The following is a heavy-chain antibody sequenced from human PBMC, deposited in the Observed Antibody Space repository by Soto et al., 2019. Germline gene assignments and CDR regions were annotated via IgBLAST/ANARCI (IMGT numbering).Heavy chain of an antibody. CDR1: GFTFSDYS. CDR3: ARGKGAAADYFDF. J-gene: IGHJ4*02. D-gene: IGHD6-13*01. Sequence: QVQLVESGGGLVKPGGSLRLSCAVSGFTFSDYSMTWIRQAPGKGLEWVSYISSSTSHTNYADSVKCRFTISRENAKNSLFLQMNSLRAEDTAVYYCARGKGAAADYFDFWGQGTLVTVSS. V-gene: IGHV3-11*05. CDR2: ISSSTSHT.